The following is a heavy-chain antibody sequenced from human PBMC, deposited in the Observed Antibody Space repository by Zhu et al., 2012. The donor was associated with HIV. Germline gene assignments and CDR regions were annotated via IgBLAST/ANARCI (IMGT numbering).Heavy chain of an antibody. J-gene: IGHJ4*02. D-gene: IGHD5-18*01. V-gene: IGHV4-59*02. CDR1: GDSVTPYY. CDR2: IYHSGSS. Sequence: QVQLQESGPGLVKPSETLSLTCTVSGDSVTPYYWSWIRQPPGKGLEWIGYIYHSGSSISNPSLKSRIIMSIDTSKNQLSLNLRSVTTSDTAVYYCARRGYTYDNFDSWGQGTLVTVSS. CDR3: ARRGYTYDNFDS.